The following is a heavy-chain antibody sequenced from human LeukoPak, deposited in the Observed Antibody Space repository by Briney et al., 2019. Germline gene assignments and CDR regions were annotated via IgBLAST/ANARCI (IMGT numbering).Heavy chain of an antibody. CDR1: GFTFSSYG. V-gene: IGHV3-30*18. J-gene: IGHJ4*02. CDR3: AKDNRAKSLDY. Sequence: PGRPLRLSCAASGFTFSSYGMHCVREAPGKALEWVAVISYDGSNKYYADSVKSRFTISRDNSKNTLYLQMNSLRAEDTAVYYCAKDNRAKSLDYWGQGTLVTVSS. CDR2: ISYDGSNK.